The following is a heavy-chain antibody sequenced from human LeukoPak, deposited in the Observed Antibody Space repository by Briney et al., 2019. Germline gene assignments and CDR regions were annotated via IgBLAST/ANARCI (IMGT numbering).Heavy chain of an antibody. CDR1: GYRFTSYW. D-gene: IGHD4-17*01. CDR3: ARHDRGTTVIPD. J-gene: IGHJ4*02. CDR2: IYPGDSNT. Sequence: HGESLKISCKGSGYRFTSYWIGWVRQMPGKGLDWMGIIYPGDSNTRYSPTFQGQVTISADKSISTAYLQWSSLKASDTAMYYCARHDRGTTVIPDWGQGTLVTVSS. V-gene: IGHV5-51*01.